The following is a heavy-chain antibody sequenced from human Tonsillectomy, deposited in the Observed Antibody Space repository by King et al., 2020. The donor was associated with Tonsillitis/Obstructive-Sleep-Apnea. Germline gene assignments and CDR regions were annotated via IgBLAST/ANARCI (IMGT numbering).Heavy chain of an antibody. CDR3: ARGIWGSYRFTSDAFDI. D-gene: IGHD3-16*02. J-gene: IGHJ3*02. CDR1: GGSFSGYY. Sequence: VQLQQWGAGLLKPSETLSLTCAVYGGSFSGYYWSWIRQPPGKGLEWIGEIDHSGSTNYNPSLKSRVTISIDTSKNQFSRKLSSVTAADTAVYYCARGIWGSYRFTSDAFDIWGQGTMVTVSS. V-gene: IGHV4-34*01. CDR2: IDHSGST.